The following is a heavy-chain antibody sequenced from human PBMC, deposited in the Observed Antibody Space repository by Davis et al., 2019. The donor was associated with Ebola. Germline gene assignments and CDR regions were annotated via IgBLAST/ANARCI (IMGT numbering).Heavy chain of an antibody. J-gene: IGHJ6*02. D-gene: IGHD6-13*01. CDR2: INHSGST. V-gene: IGHV4-34*01. Sequence: PSETLSLTCAVYGGSFSGYYWSWIRQPPGKGLEWIGEINHSGSTNYNPSLKSRVTISVDTSKNQFSLKLSSVTAADTAVYYCARGKWGTVWQQLEETYYYYGMDVWGQGTTVTVSS. CDR3: ARGKWGTVWQQLEETYYYYGMDV. CDR1: GGSFSGYY.